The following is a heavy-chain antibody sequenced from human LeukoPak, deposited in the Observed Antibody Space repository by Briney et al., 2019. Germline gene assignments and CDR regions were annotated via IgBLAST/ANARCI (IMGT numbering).Heavy chain of an antibody. CDR3: ARGYRLLEWSPFDY. D-gene: IGHD3-3*01. V-gene: IGHV1-46*01. CDR2: INPSGGST. CDR1: GYTFTTYY. J-gene: IGHJ4*02. Sequence: ASVSVSSTASGYTFTTYYMHWVRQAPGQGLEWMGIINPSGGSTSYTQKFQGRGTITRDTSTSTVYMELSSLRSEDTAVYYCARGYRLLEWSPFDYWGQGTLVTVSS.